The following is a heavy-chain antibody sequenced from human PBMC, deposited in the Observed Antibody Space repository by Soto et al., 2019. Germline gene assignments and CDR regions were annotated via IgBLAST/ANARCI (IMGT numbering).Heavy chain of an antibody. CDR1: GGTFSSYT. CDR3: ARALGSGYYYMDV. D-gene: IGHD3-10*01. Sequence: QVQLVQSGAEVKKPGSSVKVSCKASGGTFSSYTISWVRQTPGQGLEWMGRIIPILGIANYAQKFQGRVTITADKSTSTAYMELSSLRSEDTAVYYCARALGSGYYYMDVWGKGTTVTVSS. J-gene: IGHJ6*03. CDR2: IIPILGIA. V-gene: IGHV1-69*02.